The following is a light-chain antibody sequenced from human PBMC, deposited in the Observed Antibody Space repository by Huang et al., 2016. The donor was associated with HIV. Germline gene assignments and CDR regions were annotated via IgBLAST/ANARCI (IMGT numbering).Light chain of an antibody. V-gene: IGKV1-39*01. Sequence: DIMLTQSPFSLSASVGDRVTITCRARQNINTYLNWYQHKTGKAPNLLIHSASTLQTGVPSRFSGSGSWTDFPLTVNSLQPEDSATYYFQQGYSALITFGQGTRL. CDR3: QQGYSALIT. J-gene: IGKJ5*01. CDR1: QNINTY. CDR2: SAS.